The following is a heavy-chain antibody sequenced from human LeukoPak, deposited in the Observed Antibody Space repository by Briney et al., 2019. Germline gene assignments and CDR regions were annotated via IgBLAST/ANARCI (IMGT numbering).Heavy chain of an antibody. D-gene: IGHD6-13*01. CDR3: ATIRMGAAAGYDPYYFDS. CDR2: ISYDGSNK. J-gene: IGHJ4*02. V-gene: IGHV3-30*04. Sequence: GGSLRLSCAGSGFTFSSYAMHWVRQAPGKGLEWVAVISYDGSNKYYADSVKGRFTISRDNAKNSLFLQMNSLRVEDTAVYYCATIRMGAAAGYDPYYFDSWGQGTLVTVSS. CDR1: GFTFSSYA.